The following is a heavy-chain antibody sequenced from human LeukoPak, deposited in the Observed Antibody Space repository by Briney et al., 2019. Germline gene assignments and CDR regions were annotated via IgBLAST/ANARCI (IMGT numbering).Heavy chain of an antibody. V-gene: IGHV5-51*01. CDR2: IYPGDSDT. CDR3: ARRYCSSTSCYVDY. CDR1: GYSFTNYW. J-gene: IGHJ4*02. Sequence: GESLKISCNGSGYSFTNYWIAWVRQMPGKGLEWMGIIYPGDSDTRYSPSFQGQVTISADKSISTAYLQWSSLKASDTAMYYCARRYCSSTSCYVDYWAQGTLVTVSS. D-gene: IGHD2-2*01.